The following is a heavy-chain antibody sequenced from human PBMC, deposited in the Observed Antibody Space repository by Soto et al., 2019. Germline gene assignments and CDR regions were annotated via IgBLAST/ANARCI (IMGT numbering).Heavy chain of an antibody. CDR3: ARVYGPKDGMVYFDV. J-gene: IGHJ4*02. CDR1: GYPFTHYG. Sequence: ASVKVSCKSSGYPFTHYGITWIRQAPGQELEWMGWISPYNGNTNYGQTFQGRVTLTTDTSTSTVYMELRSLRSDDTAVYYCARVYGPKDGMVYFDVWGKGTLVTV. D-gene: IGHD2-8*01. V-gene: IGHV1-18*01. CDR2: ISPYNGNT.